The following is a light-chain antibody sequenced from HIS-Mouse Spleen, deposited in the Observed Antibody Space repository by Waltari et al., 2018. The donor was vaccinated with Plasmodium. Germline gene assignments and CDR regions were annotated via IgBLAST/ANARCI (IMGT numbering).Light chain of an antibody. CDR2: GAS. J-gene: IGKJ1*01. V-gene: IGKV3-15*01. Sequence: EIVMTQSPATLSVSPGERATLSCRASQSVSSTLAWYQQKPGQAPRLLIYGASTRATGIPAMFSGSGSGPEFTLTISSLQSEDFAVSYCQQYNNWPAWTFGQGTKVEIK. CDR1: QSVSST. CDR3: QQYNNWPAWT.